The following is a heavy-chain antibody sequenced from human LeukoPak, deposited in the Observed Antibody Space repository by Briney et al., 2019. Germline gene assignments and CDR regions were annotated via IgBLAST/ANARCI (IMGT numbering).Heavy chain of an antibody. Sequence: SETLSLTCTVSGGSINNYYWSWIRQPPGKGLEWIGYIYYTGGTDYNPSLKSRITISIDTSRTQFSLRLSSVTAADSALYFCARAGIFSTAFDTWGQGTLVTVSS. V-gene: IGHV4-59*01. CDR3: ARAGIFSTAFDT. CDR2: IYYTGGT. CDR1: GGSINNYY. D-gene: IGHD1-1*01. J-gene: IGHJ4*02.